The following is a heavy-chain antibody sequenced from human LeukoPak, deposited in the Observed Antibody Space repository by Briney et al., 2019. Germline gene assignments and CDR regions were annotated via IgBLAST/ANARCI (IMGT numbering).Heavy chain of an antibody. Sequence: QPGGSLRLSCAASGFTFSTYGMNWVRQAPGKGLEWVSYISSSGGTIYYADSAKGRFTISRDNSKNTFYLQMNSLRAEDTAVYFCAQDSGSVVAAPDNWGQGTLVTVSS. V-gene: IGHV3-48*03. CDR2: ISSSGGTI. J-gene: IGHJ4*02. CDR1: GFTFSTYG. CDR3: AQDSGSVVAAPDN. D-gene: IGHD2-15*01.